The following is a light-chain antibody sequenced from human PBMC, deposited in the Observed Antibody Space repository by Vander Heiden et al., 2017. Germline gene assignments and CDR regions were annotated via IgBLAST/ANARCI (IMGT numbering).Light chain of an antibody. CDR2: DVS. J-gene: IGLJ2*01. V-gene: IGLV2-14*01. CDR1: SSDVGGYNY. Sequence: QSALTQPASVSGSPGQSITFPCTGTSSDVGGYNYGSWYQQHPGKAPKLMIYDVSNRPSGVSNRFSGSKSGNTASLTISGLQAEDEADYYCSSDTSSSTLVFGGGTKLTVL. CDR3: SSDTSSSTLV.